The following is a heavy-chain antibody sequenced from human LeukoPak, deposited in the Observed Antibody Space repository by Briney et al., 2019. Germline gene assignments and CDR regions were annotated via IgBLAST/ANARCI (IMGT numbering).Heavy chain of an antibody. CDR2: ISGPAGSW. Sequence: TGGSLRLSCAASGFTFSSYAMSWVRQAPGKGLEWVSAISGPAGSWDYADSVKGRFTISRDNSKTTLFLQMNSLRAEDTAIYYCAKKVGLVSAPLYYFDVWGQGTLVTVSS. CDR3: AKKVGLVSAPLYYFDV. D-gene: IGHD5/OR15-5a*01. J-gene: IGHJ4*02. V-gene: IGHV3-23*01. CDR1: GFTFSSYA.